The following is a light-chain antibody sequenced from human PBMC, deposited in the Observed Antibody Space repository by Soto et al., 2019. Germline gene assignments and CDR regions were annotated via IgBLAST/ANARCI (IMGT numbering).Light chain of an antibody. Sequence: EIVLTQSPGTLSLSPGERATLSCRARQSVSNNYLAWYQQKPGHAPRLLISGASNRATGIPDRFSGSGSGTDFTLTISRLEPEDFAVYYCQQYGSSGTFGQGTKVDIK. J-gene: IGKJ1*01. V-gene: IGKV3-20*01. CDR1: QSVSNNY. CDR3: QQYGSSGT. CDR2: GAS.